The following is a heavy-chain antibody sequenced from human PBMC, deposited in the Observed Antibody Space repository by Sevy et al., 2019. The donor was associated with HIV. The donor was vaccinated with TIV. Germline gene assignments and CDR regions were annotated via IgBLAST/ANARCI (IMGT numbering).Heavy chain of an antibody. CDR3: ARENRHCTNGICYGYYGMDV. Sequence: GGSLRLSCAASGLTFSDYFMSWIRQAPGKGLEWISYISLSGSTIYYADSVKGRFPISRDNAKNSLYLQMNSLRAEDTAVYYCARENRHCTNGICYGYYGMDVWGQGTTVTVSS. CDR1: GLTFSDYF. CDR2: ISLSGSTI. J-gene: IGHJ6*02. D-gene: IGHD2-8*01. V-gene: IGHV3-11*01.